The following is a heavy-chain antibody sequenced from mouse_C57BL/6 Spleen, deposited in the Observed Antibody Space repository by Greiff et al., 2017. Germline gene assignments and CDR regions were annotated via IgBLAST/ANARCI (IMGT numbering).Heavy chain of an antibody. CDR1: GYTFTDYE. CDR3: TRPLYGRRREGFAY. Sequence: VHLVESGAELVRPGASVTLSCKASGYTFTDYEMHWVKQTPVHGLEWIGAIDPETGGTAYNQKFKGKGILTADKSSSTAYMELRVLTSEASAVYYCTRPLYGRRREGFAYWGQGTLVTVSA. D-gene: IGHD1-1*01. J-gene: IGHJ3*01. CDR2: IDPETGGT. V-gene: IGHV1-15*01.